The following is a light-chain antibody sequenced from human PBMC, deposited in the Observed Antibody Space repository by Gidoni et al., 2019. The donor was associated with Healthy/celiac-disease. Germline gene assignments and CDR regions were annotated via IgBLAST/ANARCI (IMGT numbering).Light chain of an antibody. CDR2: AAS. CDR3: QQSYSTPLT. V-gene: IGKV1-39*01. J-gene: IGKJ4*01. CDR1: QSISSY. Sequence: EIQMTQSPSSLSASVGDRVTITCRASQSISSYLNWYQQKPGKAPKLLIYAASSLQSGVPSRFSGSGSGTYFTLTISSLQPEDFATYYCQQSYSTPLTFGGGTKVEIK.